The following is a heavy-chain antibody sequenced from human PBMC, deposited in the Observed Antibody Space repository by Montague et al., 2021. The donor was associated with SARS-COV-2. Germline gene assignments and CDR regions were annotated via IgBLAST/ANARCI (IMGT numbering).Heavy chain of an antibody. Sequence: SETLSLTCRVSGDSISTSTWWTWVRQTPGKGLEWIGEIFHSGTIXYNLSLKSRVSISVDKSNNQFSLRLSSLIAADTAVYYCATLSRRTAAGTRDYFGLDVWGQGTTVVVSS. CDR2: IFHSGTI. CDR1: GDSISTSTW. CDR3: ATLSRRTAAGTRDYFGLDV. D-gene: IGHD6-13*01. J-gene: IGHJ6*02. V-gene: IGHV4-4*02.